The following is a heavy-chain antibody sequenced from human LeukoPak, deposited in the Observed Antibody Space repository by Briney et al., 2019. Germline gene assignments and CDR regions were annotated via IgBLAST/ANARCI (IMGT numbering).Heavy chain of an antibody. CDR3: ARDREWLDAFDI. CDR1: GGSISSYY. Sequence: SETLSLTCTVSGGSISSYYWSWIRQPAGEGLEWIGRIYTSGSTNYNPSLKSRVTMSVDTSKNQFSLKLSSVTAADTAVYYCARDREWLDAFDIWGQGTMVTVSS. V-gene: IGHV4-4*07. J-gene: IGHJ3*02. CDR2: IYTSGST. D-gene: IGHD6-19*01.